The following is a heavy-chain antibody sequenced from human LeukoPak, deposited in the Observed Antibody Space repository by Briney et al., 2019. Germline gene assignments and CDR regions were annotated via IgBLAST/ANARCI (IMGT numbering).Heavy chain of an antibody. V-gene: IGHV4-59*08. Sequence: SETLSLTCSVSGGSMNNYYWTWIRQSPGKGLEWSGYIYYSGSTNYNPSLKSRVTISVDTSKNQFSLKLTSVTAADSAVYYCARPREQWLGNDGFDIWGQGTMVTVSS. CDR3: ARPREQWLGNDGFDI. CDR1: GGSMNNYY. J-gene: IGHJ3*02. CDR2: IYYSGST. D-gene: IGHD6-19*01.